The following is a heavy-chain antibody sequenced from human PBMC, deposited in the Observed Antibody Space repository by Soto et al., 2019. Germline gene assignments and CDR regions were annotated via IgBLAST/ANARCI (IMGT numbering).Heavy chain of an antibody. CDR2: INHSGST. CDR1: GGSFSGYY. D-gene: IGHD3-3*01. Sequence: QVQLQQWGAGLLKPSETLSLTCAVYGGSFSGYYWSWIRQPPVKGLEWIGEINHSGSTNYNPSLKSRLTISVDTSKKQFSLKLSSVTAADTAVYYCARVLSLVWWLTHDAFDIWGQGTMVNVYS. CDR3: ARVLSLVWWLTHDAFDI. J-gene: IGHJ3*02. V-gene: IGHV4-34*01.